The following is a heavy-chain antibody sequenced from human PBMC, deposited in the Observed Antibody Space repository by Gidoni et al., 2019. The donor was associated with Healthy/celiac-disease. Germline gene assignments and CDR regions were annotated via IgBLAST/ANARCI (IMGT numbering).Heavy chain of an antibody. D-gene: IGHD1-26*01. V-gene: IGHV1-18*01. CDR3: ARDGRYSGSYSPFDY. Sequence: NTSTNYAQKLQGRVTMTTDTSTSTAYMELRSLRSDDTAVYYCARDGRYSGSYSPFDYWGQGTLVTVSS. J-gene: IGHJ4*02. CDR2: NTST.